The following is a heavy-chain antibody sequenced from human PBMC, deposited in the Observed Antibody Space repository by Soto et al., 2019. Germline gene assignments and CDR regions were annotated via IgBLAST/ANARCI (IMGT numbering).Heavy chain of an antibody. CDR1: GGSFSGYY. CDR2: INHSGST. V-gene: IGHV4-34*01. CDR3: AAREGYFDY. D-gene: IGHD1-26*01. J-gene: IGHJ4*02. Sequence: QVQLQQWGAGLLKPSETLSLTCAVYGGSFSGYYWSWIRQPPGKGLEWIGEINHSGSTNYNPSLKSRFTISVDTAKNQFSLKLSSVTAADTAVYYCAAREGYFDYWGQGTLVTVSS.